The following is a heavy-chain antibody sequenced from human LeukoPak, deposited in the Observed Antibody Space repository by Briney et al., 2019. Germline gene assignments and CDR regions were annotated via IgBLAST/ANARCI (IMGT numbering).Heavy chain of an antibody. CDR2: INPSGGST. Sequence: ASVKVSCKASGYTFTSYYMHWVRQAPGQGLEWMGIINPSGGSTSYAQKFQGRVTMTRDTSTSTVYMELSSLRSEDTAVYYCARDRPDIVVTPGYFDLWGRGTLVTVSS. CDR3: ARDRPDIVVTPGYFDL. D-gene: IGHD5-12*01. J-gene: IGHJ2*01. CDR1: GYTFTSYY. V-gene: IGHV1-46*01.